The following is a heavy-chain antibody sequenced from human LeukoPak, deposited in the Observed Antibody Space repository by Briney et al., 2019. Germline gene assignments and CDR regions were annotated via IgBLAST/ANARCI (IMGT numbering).Heavy chain of an antibody. CDR2: IRYDGSNK. V-gene: IGHV3-30*02. J-gene: IGHJ6*03. D-gene: IGHD3-10*01. Sequence: GGSLRLSCAASGFTLSSYGMHWVRQAPGKGLEWVAFIRYDGSNKYYADSVKGRFTISRDNSKNTLYLQMNSLRAEDTAVYYCAKDSQGITMVRGVFYYMDVWGKGTTVTISS. CDR3: AKDSQGITMVRGVFYYMDV. CDR1: GFTLSSYG.